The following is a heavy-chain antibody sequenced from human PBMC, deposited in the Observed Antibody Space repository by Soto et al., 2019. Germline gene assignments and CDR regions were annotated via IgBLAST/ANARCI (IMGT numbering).Heavy chain of an antibody. Sequence: PSETLSLTYTVSGGSISSSIYYWGWIRQPPGKGLEWIGGIYYSGSTYYNPSLKSRVTISVDTSKNQFSLKLSSVTAADTAVYYCARLGTTGTTYDYYYYYGMDVWGQGTTVTVSS. D-gene: IGHD1-1*01. CDR3: ARLGTTGTTYDYYYYYGMDV. V-gene: IGHV4-39*01. CDR2: IYYSGST. J-gene: IGHJ6*02. CDR1: GGSISSSIYY.